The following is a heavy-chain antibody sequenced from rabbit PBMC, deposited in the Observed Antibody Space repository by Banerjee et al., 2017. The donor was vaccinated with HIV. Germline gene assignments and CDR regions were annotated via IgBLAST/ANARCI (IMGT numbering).Heavy chain of an antibody. Sequence: QEQLEESGGDLVKPEGSLTLTCTASGFSFSSNYYMCWVRQAPGKGLEWIACFDSGSSGDTYYASWAKGRFAISKTSSATVNLQMASLTAADTATYFCARDLPISGGYSFDLWGQGTLVTVS. CDR1: GFSFSSNYY. D-gene: IGHD1-1*01. CDR2: FDSGSSGDT. V-gene: IGHV1S45*01. CDR3: ARDLPISGGYSFDL. J-gene: IGHJ4*01.